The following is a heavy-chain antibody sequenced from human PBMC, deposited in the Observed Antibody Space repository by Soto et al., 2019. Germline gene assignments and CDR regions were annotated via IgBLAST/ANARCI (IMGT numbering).Heavy chain of an antibody. V-gene: IGHV3-23*01. CDR3: AKNYFFDR. CDR1: GFTFSSFA. Sequence: EVQLLESGGDLVQPGGSLRLSCAASGFTFSSFAMSWARQAPGKGLEWVSSIGVTGSTYYDDSVRGRLTISRDNSKNTLYLQMDSQRAEDTAVYYCAKNYFFDRWGQGTPVTVSS. J-gene: IGHJ4*02. CDR2: IGVTGST.